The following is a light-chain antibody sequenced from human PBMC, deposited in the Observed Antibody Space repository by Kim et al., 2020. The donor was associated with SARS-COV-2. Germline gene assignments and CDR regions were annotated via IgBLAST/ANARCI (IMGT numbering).Light chain of an antibody. CDR3: NSRDSSGNHWV. CDR2: GKN. CDR1: SLRSYY. Sequence: AVGHTVRITCQGDSLRSYYASWYQQKPGQAPVLVIYGKNNRPSGIPDRFSGSSSGNTASLTITGAQAEDEADYYCNSRDSSGNHWVFGGGTQLTVL. V-gene: IGLV3-19*01. J-gene: IGLJ3*02.